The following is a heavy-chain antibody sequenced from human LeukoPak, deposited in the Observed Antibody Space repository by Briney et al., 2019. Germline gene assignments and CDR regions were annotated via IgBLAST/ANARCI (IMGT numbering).Heavy chain of an antibody. J-gene: IGHJ4*02. CDR2: IYFSGSN. D-gene: IGHD6-19*01. CDR3: ARGGWCPDY. CDR1: GGSISSGGYY. V-gene: IGHV4-31*03. Sequence: SETLSLTCSVSGGSISSGGYYWSWIRQAPGKGLEWIGHIYFSGSNQYNPSLQSRVAISEDTSKNQFSLKVSSVTAADTAVYYCARGGWCPDYWGQGTLVTVSS.